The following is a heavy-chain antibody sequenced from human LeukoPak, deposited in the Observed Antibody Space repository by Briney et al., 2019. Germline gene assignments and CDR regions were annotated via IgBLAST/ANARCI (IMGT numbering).Heavy chain of an antibody. Sequence: QPGGSLRLSCAASGFTFSSNYMSWVRQAPGKGLEWVSVIYSGGSTYYADSVKGRFTISRDNSKNTLYLQMNSLRAEDTAVYYCASAAVVVPAARYYYYYGMDVWGQGTTVTVSS. V-gene: IGHV3-66*01. CDR1: GFTFSSNY. CDR2: IYSGGST. CDR3: ASAAVVVPAARYYYYYGMDV. D-gene: IGHD2-2*01. J-gene: IGHJ6*02.